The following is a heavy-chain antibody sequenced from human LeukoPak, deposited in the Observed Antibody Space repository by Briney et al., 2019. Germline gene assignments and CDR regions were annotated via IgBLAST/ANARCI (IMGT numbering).Heavy chain of an antibody. CDR1: GFIFNNYA. V-gene: IGHV3-30*02. CDR2: IRYDGSNK. J-gene: IGHJ4*02. D-gene: IGHD3-22*01. Sequence: QAGGSLRLSCAASGFIFNNYALHWVRQAPGKGLEWVAFIRYDGSNKYYADSVKGRFTISRDNSKDTLYLQMNSLRAEDTAVYYCVRDWGYDSSGYWQKYFDTWGQGTLVTVSS. CDR3: VRDWGYDSSGYWQKYFDT.